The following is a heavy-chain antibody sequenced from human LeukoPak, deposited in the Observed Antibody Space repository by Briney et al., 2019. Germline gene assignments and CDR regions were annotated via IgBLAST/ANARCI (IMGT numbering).Heavy chain of an antibody. D-gene: IGHD2-2*01. Sequence: GGSLRLSCAASGFTFSSYSMNWVRQAPGEGLEWVSYISSSSSTIYYADSVKGRFTISRDNAKNSLYLQMNSLRAEDTAVYYCARAEWYQPYGMGVWGQGTTVTVSS. V-gene: IGHV3-48*04. CDR2: ISSSSSTI. CDR1: GFTFSSYS. CDR3: ARAEWYQPYGMGV. J-gene: IGHJ6*02.